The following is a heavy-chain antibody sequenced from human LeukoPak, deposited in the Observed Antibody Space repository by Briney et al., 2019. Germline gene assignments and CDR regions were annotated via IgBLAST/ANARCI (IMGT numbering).Heavy chain of an antibody. V-gene: IGHV4-59*01. CDR1: NVSISNYF. Sequence: PSETLSLTCTVPNVSISNYFWSWLRQPPRKGLQWVGYVHHSGTANYNPSLMSRVNISIDTSEYRLSLKLSSVTAADTALYYCASLGGYYESSSYSQLDAFDIWGQGTVVTVSS. CDR3: ASLGGYYESSSYSQLDAFDI. D-gene: IGHD3-22*01. CDR2: VHHSGTA. J-gene: IGHJ3*02.